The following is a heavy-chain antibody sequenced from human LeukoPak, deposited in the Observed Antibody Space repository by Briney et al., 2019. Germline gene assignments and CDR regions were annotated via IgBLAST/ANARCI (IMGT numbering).Heavy chain of an antibody. CDR2: IDYSGGT. V-gene: IGHV4-31*03. CDR1: GLSISSGGNY. CDR3: VREASSAMATVYQYYTDV. J-gene: IGHJ6*03. D-gene: IGHD5-18*01. Sequence: TPSVTCTVSGLSISSGGNYWSWSRQHPGQGLEWIAFIDYSGGTYHNSSLQSGVTISLATSKNQFSLKLRSMTAPDTAVYYCVREASSAMATVYQYYTDVWGKGTTVTVYS.